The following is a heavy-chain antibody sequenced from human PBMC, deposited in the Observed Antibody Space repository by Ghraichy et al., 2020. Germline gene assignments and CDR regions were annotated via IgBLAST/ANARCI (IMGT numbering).Heavy chain of an antibody. CDR2: INSDGSSI. CDR3: ARVPFYYYGSGSYFPY. J-gene: IGHJ4*02. Sequence: GGSLRLSCAASGFTFSSYWMHWVRQAPGKGLVWVSRINSDGSSISYADSVKGRFTISRDNAKNTLYLQMNSLRAEDTAVYYCARVPFYYYGSGSYFPYWGQGTLVTVSS. V-gene: IGHV3-74*01. CDR1: GFTFSSYW. D-gene: IGHD3-10*01.